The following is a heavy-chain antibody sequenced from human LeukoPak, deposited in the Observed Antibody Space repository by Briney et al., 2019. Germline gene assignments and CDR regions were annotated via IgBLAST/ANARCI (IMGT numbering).Heavy chain of an antibody. Sequence: NPSETLSLTCAVSGGSFNGYYCSWIRQSPGKELEWIGEINHRGKTTYNPSLKSRLTISSDMYKNQFSLNLKSVTAADTAVYYCTTGAGQRSFAYSRNWGQGTLVIVSA. D-gene: IGHD4-11*01. J-gene: IGHJ4*02. CDR2: INHRGKT. V-gene: IGHV4-34*01. CDR3: TTGAGQRSFAYSRN. CDR1: GGSFNGYY.